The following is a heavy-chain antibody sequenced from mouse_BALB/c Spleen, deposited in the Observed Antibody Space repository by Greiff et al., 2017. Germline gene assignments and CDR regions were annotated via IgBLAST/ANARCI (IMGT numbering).Heavy chain of an antibody. V-gene: IGHV7-3*02. Sequence: EVMLVESGGGLVQPGGSLRLSCATSGFTFTDYYMSWVRQPPGKALEWLGFIRNKANGYTTEYSASVKGRFTISRDNSQSILYLQMNTLRAEDSATYYCASNWDYFDYWGQGTTLTVSS. CDR1: GFTFTDYY. D-gene: IGHD4-1*01. CDR3: ASNWDYFDY. J-gene: IGHJ2*01. CDR2: IRNKANGYTT.